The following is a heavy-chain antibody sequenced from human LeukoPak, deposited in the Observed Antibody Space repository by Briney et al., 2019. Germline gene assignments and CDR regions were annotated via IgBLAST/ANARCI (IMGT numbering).Heavy chain of an antibody. J-gene: IGHJ3*02. CDR3: AKGSGAFDI. CDR2: ISYDGSNK. V-gene: IGHV3-30*18. Sequence: HWVXQAPGQGXEWGAVISYDGSNKYYADSVKGRFTISRDNSKNTLYLQMNSLRAEDTAVYYCAKGSGAFDIWGQGTMVTVSS. D-gene: IGHD1-14*01.